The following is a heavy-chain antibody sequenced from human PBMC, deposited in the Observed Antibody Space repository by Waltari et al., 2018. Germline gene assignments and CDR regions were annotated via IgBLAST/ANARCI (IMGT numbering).Heavy chain of an antibody. J-gene: IGHJ4*02. CDR3: AAGVITFGGAGDY. Sequence: QMQLVQSGPEVKKPGTYVKVSCKASGFTFTSSAVQWVRQARGQRLEWIGWIVVGSGNTNYAQKFQERVTITRDMSTSTAYMELSSLRSEDTAVYYCAAGVITFGGAGDYWGQGTLVTVSS. V-gene: IGHV1-58*01. CDR1: GFTFTSSA. D-gene: IGHD3-16*01. CDR2: IVVGSGNT.